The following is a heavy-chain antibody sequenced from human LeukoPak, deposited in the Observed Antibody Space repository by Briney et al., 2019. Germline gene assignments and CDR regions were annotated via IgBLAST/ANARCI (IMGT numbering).Heavy chain of an antibody. J-gene: IGHJ4*02. CDR1: GYTFTGYY. Sequence: ASRKVSCKASGYTFTGYYMHWERQAPGHGLEWMGWINPNSGGTNYAQNFQGRVTMTRDTSISTAYMELSRLRSDDTAVYYCARDLTWGDDCSSTSCPTDYWGQGTLVTVSS. CDR3: ARDLTWGDDCSSTSCPTDY. V-gene: IGHV1-2*02. D-gene: IGHD2-2*01. CDR2: INPNSGGT.